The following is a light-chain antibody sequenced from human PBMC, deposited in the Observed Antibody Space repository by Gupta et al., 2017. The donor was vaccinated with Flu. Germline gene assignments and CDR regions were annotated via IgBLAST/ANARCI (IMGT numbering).Light chain of an antibody. CDR1: SSDVGSYNL. CDR3: CSYAGSSSVV. V-gene: IGLV2-23*02. Sequence: SITISCTGTSSDVGSYNLVSWYQQHPGKAPKLIISEVTKLPSGVSHRFSASKSGNTASLTISGLQAEDEADYFCCSYAGSSSVVFGRGTKVTVL. J-gene: IGLJ2*01. CDR2: EVT.